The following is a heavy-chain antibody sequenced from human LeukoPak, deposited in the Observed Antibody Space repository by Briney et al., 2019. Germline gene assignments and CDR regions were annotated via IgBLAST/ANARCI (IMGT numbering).Heavy chain of an antibody. CDR1: GFTFSDYY. D-gene: IGHD5-18*01. Sequence: PGGSLRLSCAASGFTFSDYYMTWIRQAPGKGLEWVSYISSSGSTIYYPDSVKGRFTISRDNAKNSLYLQMNSLRAEDAAVYYCARSSRGYSYGSTNRATKPFDYWDRGTLVTVSS. J-gene: IGHJ4*02. CDR3: ARSSRGYSYGSTNRATKPFDY. V-gene: IGHV3-11*01. CDR2: ISSSGSTI.